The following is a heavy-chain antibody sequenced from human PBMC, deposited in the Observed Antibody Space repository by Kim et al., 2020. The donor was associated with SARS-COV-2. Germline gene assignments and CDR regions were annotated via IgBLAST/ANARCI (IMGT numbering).Heavy chain of an antibody. V-gene: IGHV4-59*01. CDR3: AGVLPATAIAFDY. Sequence: NPTPTSRIPISVDTSKNQFSLTLSSVTAADTAVYYCAGVLPATAIAFDYWGQGTLVTVSS. J-gene: IGHJ4*02. D-gene: IGHD2-21*02.